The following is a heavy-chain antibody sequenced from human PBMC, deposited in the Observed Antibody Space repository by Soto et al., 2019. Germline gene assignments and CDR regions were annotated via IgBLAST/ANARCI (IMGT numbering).Heavy chain of an antibody. CDR2: IYPGDSDT. D-gene: IGHD6-6*01. V-gene: IGHV5-51*01. Sequence: PGESLKISCQGSGYKFTSYWIGWVRQMPGKGLEWMGIIYPGDSDTRYSPSFQGQVTISADKSISTAYLQWSSLKASDTAMYYCARTDVIAARFPFDYWGQGTLVTVSS. CDR3: ARTDVIAARFPFDY. CDR1: GYKFTSYW. J-gene: IGHJ4*02.